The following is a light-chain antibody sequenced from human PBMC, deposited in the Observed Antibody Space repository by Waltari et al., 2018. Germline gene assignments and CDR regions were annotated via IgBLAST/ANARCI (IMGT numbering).Light chain of an antibody. J-gene: IGLJ7*01. Sequence: QSVLTQAPSASEAAWKSVTISCSGSSSNIGSYSVSWYQQLPGTPPKLLIYYNGQRASGVSDRFSGSKSGTSASLAISGLQTEDEADYYCATWDDSLTGHVLFGGGTRLTVL. CDR3: ATWDDSLTGHVL. CDR1: SSNIGSYS. V-gene: IGLV1-44*01. CDR2: YNG.